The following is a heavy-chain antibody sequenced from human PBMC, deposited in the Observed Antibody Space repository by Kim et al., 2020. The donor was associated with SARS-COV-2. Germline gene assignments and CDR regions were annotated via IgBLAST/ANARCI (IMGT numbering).Heavy chain of an antibody. V-gene: IGHV4-39*07. J-gene: IGHJ6*01. Sequence: SETLSLTCIVSGDSINSGSYYWVWNRQPPGKGLEWIGSMFFSGSTNYNPSLKSRVTISVDLSKNQFSLKLRSVTAADTALYYCARAGQVVVYEPGQSYY. D-gene: IGHD2-8*02. CDR2: MFFSGST. CDR1: GDSINSGSYY. CDR3: ARAGQVVVYEPGQSYY.